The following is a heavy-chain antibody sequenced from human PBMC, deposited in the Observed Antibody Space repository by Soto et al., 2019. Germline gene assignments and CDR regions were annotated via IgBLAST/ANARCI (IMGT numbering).Heavy chain of an antibody. Sequence: QVQLVQSGAEVKKPGSSVKVSCKASGGTFSSYAISWVRQAPGQGLEWMGGIIPIFGTANYAQKFQGRVTITADESTSTAYMELSSLRSEDTAVYYCARGIDYGGGSYNDYYYGMDVWGQGTTVTVSS. J-gene: IGHJ6*02. V-gene: IGHV1-69*12. CDR3: ARGIDYGGGSYNDYYYGMDV. CDR1: GGTFSSYA. D-gene: IGHD1-26*01. CDR2: IIPIFGTA.